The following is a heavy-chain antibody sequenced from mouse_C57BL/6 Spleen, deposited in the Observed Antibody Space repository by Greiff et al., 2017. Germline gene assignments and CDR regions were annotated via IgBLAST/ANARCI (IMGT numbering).Heavy chain of an antibody. CDR2: IYPGDGDT. V-gene: IGHV1-82*01. CDR3: ARNSYYFDY. Sequence: QVQLQQSGPELVKPGASVKISCKASGYAFSSSWMNWVKQRPGKGLEWIGRIYPGDGDTNYNGKFKGKATLTADKSSSTAYMQLSSLTSEDSAVYFCARNSYYFDYWGQGTTLTVSS. J-gene: IGHJ2*01. CDR1: GYAFSSSW.